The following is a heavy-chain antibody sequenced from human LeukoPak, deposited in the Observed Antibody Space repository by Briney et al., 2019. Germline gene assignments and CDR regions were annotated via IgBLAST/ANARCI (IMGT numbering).Heavy chain of an antibody. D-gene: IGHD3-3*01. V-gene: IGHV4-4*02. CDR3: ANLNLFDRGPPRDV. J-gene: IGHJ6*04. CDR2: TYHSGST. CDR1: GGSISSSNW. Sequence: SGTLSLTCAVSGGSISSSNWWSWVRQPPGKGLEWIGETYHSGSTNYNPSLKSRVTISVDKSKNQFSLKLSSVTAADTAVYYCANLNLFDRGPPRDVWGKGTTVTVSS.